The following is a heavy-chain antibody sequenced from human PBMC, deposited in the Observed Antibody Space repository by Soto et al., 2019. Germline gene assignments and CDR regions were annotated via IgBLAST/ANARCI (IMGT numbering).Heavy chain of an antibody. CDR3: ARSITFDWLFFDN. J-gene: IGHJ4*02. D-gene: IGHD3-9*01. CDR1: GGSISRSNW. V-gene: IGHV4-4*02. Sequence: PSETLSLTCAVSGGSISRSNWWSWVRQPPGKGLEWIGEIYHSGSTNYHPSLKSRVTISVDKSKNQFSLKLTSLTAADTAVYYCARSITFDWLFFDNWGQGTLVTVS. CDR2: IYHSGST.